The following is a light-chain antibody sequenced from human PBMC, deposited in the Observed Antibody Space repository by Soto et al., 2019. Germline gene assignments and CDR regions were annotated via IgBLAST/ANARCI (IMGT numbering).Light chain of an antibody. Sequence: AILLTQSPSSLSASVGDRVTITCRASQGISSALAWYQQKPGKAPQLLIYDASSLESGVPSRFSGSGSGTEFTLTISSLQPEDFATYYCQQFNSYPLTFGGGTKVEIK. J-gene: IGKJ4*01. CDR2: DAS. CDR1: QGISSA. CDR3: QQFNSYPLT. V-gene: IGKV1-13*02.